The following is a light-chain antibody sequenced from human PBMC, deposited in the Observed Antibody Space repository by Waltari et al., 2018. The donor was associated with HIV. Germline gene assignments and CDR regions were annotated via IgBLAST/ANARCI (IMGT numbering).Light chain of an antibody. CDR1: NSNIGAGYD. CDR2: DDI. CDR3: QSYDKSLSGSV. J-gene: IGLJ2*01. V-gene: IGLV1-40*01. Sequence: QSVLTQPPSVSGAPGQRVTISCTGNNSNIGAGYDVHWYQQLPGTAPKFFISDDIMRPSGVPDRVSVSRSGTSASLAITGLQAEDEADYYCQSYDKSLSGSVFGGGTKLTVL.